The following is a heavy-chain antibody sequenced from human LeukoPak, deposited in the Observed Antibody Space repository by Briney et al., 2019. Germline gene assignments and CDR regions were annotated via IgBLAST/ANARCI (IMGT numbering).Heavy chain of an antibody. CDR2: KYYSGST. J-gene: IGHJ4*02. CDR1: GVSINTCCYY. CDR3: SRGATNGFDLDS. Sequence: PSETLSLTCDVSGVSINTCCYYWTWIRQPPGQGLEWIGYKYYSGSTRYNSSLRSRLTISLDSSKNHLSLRPTSVTTADPDMYYCSRGATNGFDLDSWGPGTLVIVSS. V-gene: IGHV4-61*03. D-gene: IGHD2-8*01.